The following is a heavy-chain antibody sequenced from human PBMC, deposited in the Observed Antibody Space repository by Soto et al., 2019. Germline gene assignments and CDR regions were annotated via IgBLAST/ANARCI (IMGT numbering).Heavy chain of an antibody. CDR2: IDSDGSRI. D-gene: IGHD2-15*01. J-gene: IGHJ4*01. Sequence: GGSLRLSCAASGFTFSNYWMHWVRQAPGKGLVWVSRIDSDGSRITYADFVKGRFTISRDNAKNTVYLHMNSLTAEDTAVFYCVRTSLVVAVATREDLWGHGTLVTVSS. CDR3: VRTSLVVAVATREDL. V-gene: IGHV3-74*01. CDR1: GFTFSNYW.